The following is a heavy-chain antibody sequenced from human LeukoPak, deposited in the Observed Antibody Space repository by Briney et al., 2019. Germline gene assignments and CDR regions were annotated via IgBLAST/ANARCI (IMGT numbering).Heavy chain of an antibody. CDR3: ARPLRGVFDY. J-gene: IGHJ4*02. Sequence: PGGSLRLSCAASGFSFSTHWMSWVRQAPGKGLEWVAVISYDGSNKYYADSVKGRFTISRDNSKNTLYLQMNSLRAEDTAVYYCARPLRGVFDYWGQGTLVTVSS. CDR2: ISYDGSNK. D-gene: IGHD2-8*01. CDR1: GFSFSTHW. V-gene: IGHV3-30-3*01.